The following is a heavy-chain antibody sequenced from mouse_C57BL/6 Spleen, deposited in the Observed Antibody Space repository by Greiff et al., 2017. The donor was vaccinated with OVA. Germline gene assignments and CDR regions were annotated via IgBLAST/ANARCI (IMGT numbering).Heavy chain of an antibody. J-gene: IGHJ2*01. CDR2: IYPGGGYT. V-gene: IGHV1-63*01. Sequence: QVHVKQSGAELVRPGTSVKMSCKASGYTFTNYWIGWAKQRPGHGLEWIGDIYPGGGYTNYNEKFKGKATLTADKSSSTAYMQFSSLTSEDSAIYYCARRGGTAQATYYFDYWGQGTTLTVSS. CDR3: ARRGGTAQATYYFDY. CDR1: GYTFTNYW. D-gene: IGHD3-2*02.